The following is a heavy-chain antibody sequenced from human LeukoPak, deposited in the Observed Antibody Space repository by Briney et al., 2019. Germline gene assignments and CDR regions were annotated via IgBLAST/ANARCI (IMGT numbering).Heavy chain of an antibody. Sequence: SETLSLTCTVSGGSISSYYWSWIRQPPGKGLEWIGYIYYSGGTNYNPSLKSRVTISVDTSKNQFSLKLSSVTAADTAVYYCARLAIRPYNWFDPWGRGALVTVSS. V-gene: IGHV4-59*08. CDR1: GGSISSYY. CDR3: ARLAIRPYNWFDP. CDR2: IYYSGGT. D-gene: IGHD2-2*02. J-gene: IGHJ5*02.